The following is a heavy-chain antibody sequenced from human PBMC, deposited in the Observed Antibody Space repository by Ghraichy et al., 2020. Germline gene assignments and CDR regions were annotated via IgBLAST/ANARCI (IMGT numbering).Heavy chain of an antibody. CDR1: GGSISRTSYY. D-gene: IGHD5-24*01. CDR2: MYYSGSI. CDR3: ARHEGAGVDGYNYWYYGMDV. J-gene: IGHJ6*02. V-gene: IGHV4-39*01. Sequence: SQTLSLTCTVSGGSISRTSYYWGWIRQAPGKGLEWFGSMYYSGSIYYNPSLKSRVTTSVDTSKNQFFLKLSSVTAADTAVYYCARHEGAGVDGYNYWYYGMDVRGQGTTVTVSS.